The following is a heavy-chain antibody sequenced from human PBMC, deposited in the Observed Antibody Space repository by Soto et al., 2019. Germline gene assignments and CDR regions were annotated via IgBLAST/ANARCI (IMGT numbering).Heavy chain of an antibody. CDR3: ASTSDSSGWYVDHYGMDV. CDR1: GGTFSSYA. J-gene: IGHJ6*02. V-gene: IGHV1-69*13. D-gene: IGHD6-19*01. Sequence: GTSVKVSCKASGGTFSSYAISWVQQAPGQGLEWMGGIIPICGTANYAQKFQGRVTITADESTSTAYMELSSLRSEDTAVYYCASTSDSSGWYVDHYGMDVWGQGTTVTSP. CDR2: IIPICGTA.